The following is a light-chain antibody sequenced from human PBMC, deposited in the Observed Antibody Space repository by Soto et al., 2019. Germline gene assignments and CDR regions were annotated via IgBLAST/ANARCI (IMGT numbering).Light chain of an antibody. Sequence: EIQMTQSPSTLSSSIGDRVTITCRASHSINGRLAWYRQRPGHAPDLLIYDVSTLESVVPSRCSGTGSETEFTLTSSGLQADDFAYYYCQQYKYYSTFGPGTTLEIK. CDR3: QQYKYYST. V-gene: IGKV1-5*01. CDR2: DVS. J-gene: IGKJ2*01. CDR1: HSINGR.